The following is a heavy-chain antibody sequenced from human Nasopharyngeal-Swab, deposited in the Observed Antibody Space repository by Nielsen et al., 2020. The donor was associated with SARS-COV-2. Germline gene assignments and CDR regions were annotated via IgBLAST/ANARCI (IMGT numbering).Heavy chain of an antibody. CDR1: GFTFSSHS. D-gene: IGHD4-23*01. CDR2: ISSSSSYI. Sequence: GESLQISCAASGFTFSSHSMNWVRQAPGKGLEWVSSISSSSSYIYYADSVKGRFTISRDNAKNSLYLQMNSLRAEDTAVYYCARGGNSVYWGQGTLVTVSS. V-gene: IGHV3-21*01. J-gene: IGHJ4*02. CDR3: ARGGNSVY.